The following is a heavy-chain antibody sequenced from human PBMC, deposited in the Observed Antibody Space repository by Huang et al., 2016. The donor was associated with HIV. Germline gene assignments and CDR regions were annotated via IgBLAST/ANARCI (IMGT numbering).Heavy chain of an antibody. CDR1: GYSFSSYW. D-gene: IGHD6-6*01. V-gene: IGHV5-51*01. J-gene: IGHJ4*02. CDR2: IFPDDSDT. CDR3: ARRFSSSSGYFDY. Sequence: VQLVQSGAEVKKPGESLKISCKGSGYSFSSYWIAWVRQMPGKGLEWMAIIFPDDSDTPSRPAFEGQVTISADKSIGTAYLQWSSLKASDTAMYYCARRFSSSSGYFDYWGQGSLVTVSS.